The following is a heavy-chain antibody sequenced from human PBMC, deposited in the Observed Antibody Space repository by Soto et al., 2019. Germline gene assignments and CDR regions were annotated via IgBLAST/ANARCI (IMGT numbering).Heavy chain of an antibody. D-gene: IGHD1-26*01. V-gene: IGHV5-51*01. CDR3: ARQSGIVGATGGWLDP. CDR2: IYPGDSDT. J-gene: IGHJ5*02. Sequence: GESLKISCKGSGYSFSSYWIGWVRQMPGKGLEWMGIIYPGDSDTRYSPSFQGQVTISADKSISTAYLQWSSLKASDTAMYYCARQSGIVGATGGWLDPWGQGTLVTVSS. CDR1: GYSFSSYW.